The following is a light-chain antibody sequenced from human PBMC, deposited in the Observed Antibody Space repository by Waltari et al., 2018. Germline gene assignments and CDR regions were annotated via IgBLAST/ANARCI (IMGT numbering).Light chain of an antibody. CDR1: SSDVGSYNL. J-gene: IGLJ2*01. CDR2: EAN. CDR3: CSHAGSTIYVV. V-gene: IGLV2-23*01. Sequence: QSALTQPASVSGSPGQSITISCTGTSSDVGSYNLVSWYQHHPGQAPKLIIFEANKRPSGVSERFSGSKSGNTASLTISGLQAEDEADYYCCSHAGSTIYVVFGGGTKLTVL.